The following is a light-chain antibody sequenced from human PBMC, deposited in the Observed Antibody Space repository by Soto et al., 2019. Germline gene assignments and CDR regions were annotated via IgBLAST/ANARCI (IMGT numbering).Light chain of an antibody. CDR3: QQYGTSPLT. J-gene: IGKJ3*01. Sequence: EIVLTQSPGTLSLSPGERATLSCRASQSVGSTYLAWYQQKPGQAPKLLIYGVSSRATAIPDRFSGSGSGTDFTLTISRLEPEDFAVYYCQQYGTSPLTFGPGTKVDI. V-gene: IGKV3-20*01. CDR2: GVS. CDR1: QSVGSTY.